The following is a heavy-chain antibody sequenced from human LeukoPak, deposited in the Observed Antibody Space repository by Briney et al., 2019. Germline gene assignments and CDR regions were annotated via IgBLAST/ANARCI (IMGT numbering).Heavy chain of an antibody. V-gene: IGHV4-34*01. J-gene: IGHJ4*02. Sequence: SETLSLTCAVYGGSFSGYYWSWIRQPPGKGLEWIGEINHSGSTHYNPSLKSRVTISVDTSQKQFSLRLTSVTAADTAVYYCARGRYLTTSGGAAAGFLDYWGQGSLVTVST. CDR2: INHSGST. CDR1: GGSFSGYY. CDR3: ARGRYLTTSGGAAAGFLDY. D-gene: IGHD6-13*01.